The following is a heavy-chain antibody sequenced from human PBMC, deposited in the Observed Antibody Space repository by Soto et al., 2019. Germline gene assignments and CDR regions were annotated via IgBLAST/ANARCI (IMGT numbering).Heavy chain of an antibody. D-gene: IGHD1-7*01. V-gene: IGHV1-2*02. J-gene: IGHJ5*02. Sequence: ASVNVSCKASGYTFTANYIHWVRQAPGQGLEWMGWINSNSGGTKYAQNFQGRVTLTRDTSISTVYMDLSRLISDDTAVYYCARGTGTSWFEPWGQGTLVTVSS. CDR3: ARGTGTSWFEP. CDR1: GYTFTANY. CDR2: INSNSGGT.